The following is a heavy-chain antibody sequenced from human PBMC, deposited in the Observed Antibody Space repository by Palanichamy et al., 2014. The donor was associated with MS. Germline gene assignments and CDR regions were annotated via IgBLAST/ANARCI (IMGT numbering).Heavy chain of an antibody. CDR3: AKDLRLYFYYMDV. D-gene: IGHD3-10*01. Sequence: EVQLVESGGDLVQPGGSLRLSCVASGFTFTSYAMTWVRQAPGKGLERVSAISGRGDSTYYADSVKGRFTISRDNSNNTLYLQMNSLRAEDTAVYYCAKDLRLYFYYMDVWGKGTTVTVSS. V-gene: IGHV3-23*04. J-gene: IGHJ6*03. CDR1: GFTFTSYA. CDR2: ISGRGDST.